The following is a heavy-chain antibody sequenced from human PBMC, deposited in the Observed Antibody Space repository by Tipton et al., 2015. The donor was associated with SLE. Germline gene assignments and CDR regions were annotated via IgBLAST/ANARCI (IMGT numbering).Heavy chain of an antibody. V-gene: IGHV3-7*03. J-gene: IGHJ6*02. CDR3: ARVPGFCSTTSCFYYYYAMDV. CDR1: GFTFSSYW. CDR2: IKEDGSEK. D-gene: IGHD2-2*01. Sequence: SLRLSCAASGFTFSSYWMAWVRQAPGKGLEWVANIKEDGSEKYYVDSVKGRFTISRHNAKNSLYLQMKSLRAEDTAVYYCARVPGFCSTTSCFYYYYAMDVWGQGTTVTVSS.